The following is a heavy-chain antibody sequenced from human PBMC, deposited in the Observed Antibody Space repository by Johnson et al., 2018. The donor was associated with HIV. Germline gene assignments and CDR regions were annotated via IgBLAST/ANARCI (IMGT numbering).Heavy chain of an antibody. D-gene: IGHD3-22*01. J-gene: IGHJ3*02. Sequence: VQLVESGGTVVRPGGSLRLSCAASGFNLDDYGMSWVRQAPGKGLEWVSAISGSGGSTYYADSVKGRFTISRDNSKNTLYLQMNSLRAEDTAVYYCAKSPYYYDSIDAFDIWGQGTMVTVSS. CDR1: GFNLDDYG. V-gene: IGHV3-23*04. CDR3: AKSPYYYDSIDAFDI. CDR2: ISGSGGST.